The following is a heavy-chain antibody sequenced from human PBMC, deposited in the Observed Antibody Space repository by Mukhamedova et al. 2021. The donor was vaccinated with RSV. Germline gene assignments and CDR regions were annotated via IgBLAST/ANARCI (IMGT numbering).Heavy chain of an antibody. Sequence: AGKGLEWIGRLYISGSTDYNPSLKSRVTMSVDTSNNQFSLKLISVTAADTAVYYCARVRSDAFDIWGQGTMVTVPS. D-gene: IGHD3-10*01. V-gene: IGHV4-4*07. CDR2: LYISGST. J-gene: IGHJ3*02. CDR3: ARVRSDAFDI.